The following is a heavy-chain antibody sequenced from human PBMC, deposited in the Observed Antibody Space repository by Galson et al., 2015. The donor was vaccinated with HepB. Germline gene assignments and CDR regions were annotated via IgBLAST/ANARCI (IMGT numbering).Heavy chain of an antibody. CDR2: IKSKTDGGTT. CDR3: TTDPLTFDSYGGMDV. J-gene: IGHJ6*02. CDR1: GFTFSNAR. V-gene: IGHV3-15*01. D-gene: IGHD5-18*01. Sequence: SLRLSCAASGFTFSNARMSWVRQAPGKGLEWVGRIKSKTDGGTTDYAAPVKGRLTISRDDSKNTLYLQMNSLKTEDTAVYYCTTDPLTFDSYGGMDVWGQGTTVTVSS.